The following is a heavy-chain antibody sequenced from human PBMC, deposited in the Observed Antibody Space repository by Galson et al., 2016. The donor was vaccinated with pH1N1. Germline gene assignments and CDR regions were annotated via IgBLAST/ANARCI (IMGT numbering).Heavy chain of an antibody. CDR1: GVIFNSYG. CDR3: ARSEDYYAAGSYSQ. V-gene: IGHV1-69*13. J-gene: IGHJ4*02. CDR2: IIAIFGTA. Sequence: SVKVSCKASGVIFNSYGITWVRQAPGQGLEWMGRIIAIFGTANYAQKFQGRVTITADESTSTTYMELSSLTSEDTAVYYCARSEDYYAAGSYSQWGQGTLVTVSS. D-gene: IGHD3-10*01.